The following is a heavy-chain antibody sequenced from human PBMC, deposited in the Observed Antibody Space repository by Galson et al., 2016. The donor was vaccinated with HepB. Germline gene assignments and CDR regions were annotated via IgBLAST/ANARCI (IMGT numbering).Heavy chain of an antibody. D-gene: IGHD3-3*01. CDR3: ARGIAIIGAGVDY. V-gene: IGHV3-74*01. Sequence: SLRLSCAASGFTFSDHWMGWVRQVPGKGLMWLSHIKTDGTVSTYADSVKGRFTISRDNAKNIVYLQMNNLRVDDTAVYYCARGIAIIGAGVDYWGRGTLVTVSS. CDR2: IKTDGTVS. CDR1: GFTFSDHW. J-gene: IGHJ4*02.